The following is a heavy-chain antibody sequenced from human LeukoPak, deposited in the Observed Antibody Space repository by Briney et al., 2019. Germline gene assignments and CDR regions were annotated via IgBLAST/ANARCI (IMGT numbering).Heavy chain of an antibody. CDR2: ISSSGSTI. CDR1: GFTFSSYE. CDR3: ARVSTPARCMDV. V-gene: IGHV3-48*03. J-gene: IGHJ6*02. Sequence: GGSLRLSCAAPGFTFSSYEMNWVRQAPGKGLEWVSYISSSGSTIYYADSVKGRFTISRDNAKNSLYLQMNSLRAEDTAVYYCARVSTPARCMDVWGQGTTVTVSS. D-gene: IGHD5-24*01.